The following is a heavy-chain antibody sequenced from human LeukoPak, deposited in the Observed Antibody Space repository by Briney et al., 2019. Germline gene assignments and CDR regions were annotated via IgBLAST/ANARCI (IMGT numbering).Heavy chain of an antibody. V-gene: IGHV1-2*02. D-gene: IGHD1-7*01. CDR1: GYTFTGYY. CDR2: INPNSGGT. Sequence: ASXXVSCEASGYTFTGYYMHWVRQAPGQGVEWMGWINPNSGGTNYAQKFQGRVTITRDTSISTDYMELSRLRSDDTAVYYCARGPRGTTYYYYYMDVWGKGTTVTVSS. CDR3: ARGPRGTTYYYYYMDV. J-gene: IGHJ6*03.